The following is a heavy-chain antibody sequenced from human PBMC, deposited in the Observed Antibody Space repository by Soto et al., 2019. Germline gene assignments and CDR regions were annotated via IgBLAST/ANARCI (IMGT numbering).Heavy chain of an antibody. D-gene: IGHD3-22*01. Sequence: GGSLRLSCAASGFTFSSNAMSWVRQVPGKGLEWVSGITGSGGITHYADSVKGRFTISRDNSRNTLHLQMNYLRVEDTAVYFCAKHTTFYYDRTGPGDYLDYWGK. J-gene: IGHJ4*02. CDR2: ITGSGGIT. V-gene: IGHV3-23*01. CDR3: AKHTTFYYDRTGPGDYLDY. CDR1: GFTFSSNA.